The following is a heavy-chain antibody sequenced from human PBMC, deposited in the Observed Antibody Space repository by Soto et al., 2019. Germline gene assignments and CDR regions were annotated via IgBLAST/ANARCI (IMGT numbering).Heavy chain of an antibody. V-gene: IGHV4-39*01. CDR2: IYYSGST. D-gene: IGHD3-10*01. CDR3: ARHGTYYGSGSYYNEGWFDP. J-gene: IGHJ5*02. CDR1: GGSISSSSYY. Sequence: QLQLQESGPGLVKPSETLSLTCTVSGGSISSSSYYWGWIRQPPGKGLEWIGSIYYSGSTYYNPSLKSRVNISVDTSKNQFSLKLSSVTAADTAVYYCARHGTYYGSGSYYNEGWFDPWGQGTLVTVSS.